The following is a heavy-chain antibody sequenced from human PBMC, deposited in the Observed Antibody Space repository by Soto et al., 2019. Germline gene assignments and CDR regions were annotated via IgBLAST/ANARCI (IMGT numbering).Heavy chain of an antibody. CDR3: ARAGYGILTGYFTPSWFDP. Sequence: ASVKVSCKASGYTFTGYDMHWVRQAPGQGLEWMGWINPNSGGTNYAQKFQGWVTMTRGTSISTAYMELSRLRSDDTAVYYCARAGYGILTGYFTPSWFDPWGQGTLVTVSS. J-gene: IGHJ5*02. CDR1: GYTFTGYD. CDR2: INPNSGGT. V-gene: IGHV1-2*04. D-gene: IGHD3-9*01.